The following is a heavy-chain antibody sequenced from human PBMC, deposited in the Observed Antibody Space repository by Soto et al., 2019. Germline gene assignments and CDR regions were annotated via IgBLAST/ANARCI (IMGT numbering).Heavy chain of an antibody. J-gene: IGHJ6*02. D-gene: IGHD2-2*01. Sequence: GASVKVSCKASGGTFSSYAISWVRQAPGQGLEWMGGIIPVCGTADYAQKFQGRVTITADESTSTTYMELSSLRSEDTAVYYCAGKYQLNYYYGMDVWGQGTTVTVSS. CDR1: GGTFSSYA. CDR2: IIPVCGTA. V-gene: IGHV1-69*13. CDR3: AGKYQLNYYYGMDV.